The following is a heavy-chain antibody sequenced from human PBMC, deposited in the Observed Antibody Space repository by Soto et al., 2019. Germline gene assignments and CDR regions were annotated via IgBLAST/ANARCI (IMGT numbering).Heavy chain of an antibody. CDR2: ISGSGGST. Sequence: GGSLRLACAASGFTLSSYLLSWVRQPPGKGLEWVSAISGSGGSTYYADSVKGRFTISRDNSKNTLYLQMNSLRAEDTAVYYCAKVRYDILTGYETCWFDPWGQGT. CDR1: GFTLSSYL. D-gene: IGHD3-9*01. V-gene: IGHV3-23*01. J-gene: IGHJ5*02. CDR3: AKVRYDILTGYETCWFDP.